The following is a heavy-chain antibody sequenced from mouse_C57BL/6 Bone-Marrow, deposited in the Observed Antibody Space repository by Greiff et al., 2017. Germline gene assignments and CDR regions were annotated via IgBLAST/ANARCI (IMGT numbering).Heavy chain of an antibody. CDR1: GFHIKDAY. D-gene: IGHD1-1*01. J-gene: IGHJ2*01. CDR3: TTVVHY. Sequence: EVQRVESGAELVRPGASVTLSCTASGFHIKDAYMHWVKQRPEQGLEWIGWIDPENGDTEYASKFQGKATITADTSSNTAYLQLSSLTSEDTAVYYCTTVVHYWGQGTTLTVSS. CDR2: IDPENGDT. V-gene: IGHV14-4*01.